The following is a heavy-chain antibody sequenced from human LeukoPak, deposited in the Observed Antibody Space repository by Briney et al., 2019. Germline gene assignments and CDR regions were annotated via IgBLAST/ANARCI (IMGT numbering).Heavy chain of an antibody. CDR2: IYYSGST. D-gene: IGHD6-19*01. CDR1: GGSISSYY. CDR3: ARETPSLGYSSGWSYYFDY. Sequence: SETLSLTCTVSGGSISSYYWSWIRQPPGKGLEWIGYIYYSGSTNYNPSLKSRVTISVDTSKNQFSLKLSSVTAADTAVYYCARETPSLGYSSGWSYYFDYWGQGTLVTVSS. J-gene: IGHJ4*02. V-gene: IGHV4-59*01.